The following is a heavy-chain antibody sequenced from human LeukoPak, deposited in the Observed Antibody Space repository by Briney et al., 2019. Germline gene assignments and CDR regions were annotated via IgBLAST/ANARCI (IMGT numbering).Heavy chain of an antibody. V-gene: IGHV3-74*01. CDR2: INSDGSST. D-gene: IGHD6-19*01. J-gene: IGHJ4*02. Sequence: AGSLRLSCAASGFTFSSYWMHWVRQAPAKGLVWVSRINSDGSSTSYADSVKSRFTISRDNAKNTLYLQMNSLRAEDTAVYYCAIDRYSSGWYTFDYWGQGTLVTVSS. CDR3: AIDRYSSGWYTFDY. CDR1: GFTFSSYW.